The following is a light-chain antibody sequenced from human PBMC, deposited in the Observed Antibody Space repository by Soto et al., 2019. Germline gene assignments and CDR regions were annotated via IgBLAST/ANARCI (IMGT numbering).Light chain of an antibody. J-gene: IGKJ1*01. Sequence: EIVLTQSPGTLSMSPGERATLSCRASQSVSSTYFAWYQQKPGQAPRLLIYAASIRATGVPDRFSGSGSGSDFTLAISRLEPEDFAVYYCHQYATSPRTFGQGTKVEIK. CDR3: HQYATSPRT. V-gene: IGKV3-20*01. CDR1: QSVSSTY. CDR2: AAS.